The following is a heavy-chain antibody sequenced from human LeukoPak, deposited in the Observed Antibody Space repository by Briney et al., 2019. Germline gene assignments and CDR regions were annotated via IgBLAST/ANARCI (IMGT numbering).Heavy chain of an antibody. CDR3: ARNWQYYDSSGYARWDAFDI. J-gene: IGHJ3*02. D-gene: IGHD3-22*01. Sequence: SETLSLTCTVSGGSISSYYWSWIRQPPGKGLEWIGYIYYSGSTNYNPSLKSRVTISVDTSKNQFSLKLSSVTAADTAVYYCARNWQYYDSSGYARWDAFDIWGQGTMVTVSS. CDR1: GGSISSYY. V-gene: IGHV4-59*01. CDR2: IYYSGST.